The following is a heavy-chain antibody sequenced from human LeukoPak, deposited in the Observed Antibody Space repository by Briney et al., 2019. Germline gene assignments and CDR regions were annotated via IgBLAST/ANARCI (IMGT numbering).Heavy chain of an antibody. CDR2: ISSSSSYI. J-gene: IGHJ4*02. CDR3: AGSGWASPFDY. D-gene: IGHD6-19*01. Sequence: PGGSLRLSCAASGFTFSSYAMSWVRQAPGKGLEWVSSISSSSSYIYYADSVKGRFTISRDNAKNSLYLQMNSLRAEDTAVYYCAGSGWASPFDYWGQGTLVTVSS. CDR1: GFTFSSYA. V-gene: IGHV3-21*01.